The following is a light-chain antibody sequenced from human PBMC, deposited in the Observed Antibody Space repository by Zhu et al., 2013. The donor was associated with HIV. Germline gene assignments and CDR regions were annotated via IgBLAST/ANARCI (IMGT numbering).Light chain of an antibody. J-gene: IGLJ2*01. CDR3: ATWDDDLRGVL. CDR1: SSNVGRYN. CDR2: GKN. V-gene: IGLV1-47*01. Sequence: QSVLTQPPSASGPPGQTITISCSGDSSNVGRYNVYWYHQVPGTTPKLLIYGKNQRPSGVPDRFSGSKSGASASLAISGLRSEDEGDYYCATWDDDLRGVLFGGGTQLTVL.